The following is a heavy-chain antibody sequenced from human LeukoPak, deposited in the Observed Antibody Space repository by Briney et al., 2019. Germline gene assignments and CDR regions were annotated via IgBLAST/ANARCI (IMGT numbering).Heavy chain of an antibody. J-gene: IGHJ6*02. V-gene: IGHV3-73*01. CDR3: ARLEWDNYYYYGMDV. CDR2: IRGKTNSYAT. D-gene: IGHD1-26*01. Sequence: GGSLRLSCATSGFTFSTSAMHWVRQASGKGLEWLGRIRGKTNSYATAYAASVEGRFTISRDDSKNTAHLQMNSLKTEDTAVYYCARLEWDNYYYYGMDVWGQGTTVTVSS. CDR1: GFTFSTSA.